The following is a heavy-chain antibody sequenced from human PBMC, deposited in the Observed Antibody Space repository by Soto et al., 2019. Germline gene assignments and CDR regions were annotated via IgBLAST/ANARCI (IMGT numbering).Heavy chain of an antibody. CDR3: ARDRALLRYFDPGAFDI. CDR1: GDSVSSNSAA. V-gene: IGHV6-1*01. J-gene: IGHJ3*02. D-gene: IGHD3-9*01. CDR2: TYYRSKWYN. Sequence: PSQPLSLTCAISGDSVSSNSAAWNWIRQSPSRGLEWLGRTYYRSKWYNDYAVSVKSRITINPDTSKNQFSLQLNSVTPEDTAVYYCARDRALLRYFDPGAFDIWGQGTMVTVSS.